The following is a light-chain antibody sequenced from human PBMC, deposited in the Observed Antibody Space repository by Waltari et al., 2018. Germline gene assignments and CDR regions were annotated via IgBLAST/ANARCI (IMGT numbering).Light chain of an antibody. Sequence: QSALTQPASASGSPGQSITISCTGTSSDDGGYTYVSWYQQHPGKVPKLLIFDVSNRPSGVSNRFSGSKSGNTASLTISGLQAEDESDYYCCSFTSRSTWVFGGGTKLTVL. V-gene: IGLV2-14*01. CDR3: CSFTSRSTWV. J-gene: IGLJ3*02. CDR2: DVS. CDR1: SSDDGGYTY.